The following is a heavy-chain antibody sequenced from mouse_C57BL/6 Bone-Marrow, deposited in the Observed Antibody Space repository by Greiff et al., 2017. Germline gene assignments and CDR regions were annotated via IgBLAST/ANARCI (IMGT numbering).Heavy chain of an antibody. CDR2: IDPENGDT. J-gene: IGHJ4*01. Sequence: VQLQQSGAELVRPGASVKLSCTASGFNIKDDYMHWVKQRPEQGLEWIGWIDPENGDTEYASKFQGKATITADTSSNTAYLQLSSLTSEDTAVYYCTPYGSSSHDYAMDYWGQGTSVTVSS. D-gene: IGHD1-1*01. CDR1: GFNIKDDY. CDR3: TPYGSSSHDYAMDY. V-gene: IGHV14-4*01.